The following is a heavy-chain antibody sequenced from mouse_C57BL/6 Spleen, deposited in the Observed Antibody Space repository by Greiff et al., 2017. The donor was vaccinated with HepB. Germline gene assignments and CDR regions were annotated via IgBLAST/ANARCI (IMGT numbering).Heavy chain of an antibody. CDR1: GFTFSDYY. J-gene: IGHJ4*01. D-gene: IGHD1-1*01. CDR2: ISNGGGST. V-gene: IGHV5-12*01. Sequence: EVKLVESGGGLVQPGGSLKLSCAASGFTFSDYYMYWVRQTPEKRLEWVAYISNGGGSTYYPDTVKGRFTISRDNAKNTLYLQMSRLKAEDTAMYYCARQGFYYYGSSSYYAMDYWGQGTSVTVSS. CDR3: ARQGFYYYGSSSYYAMDY.